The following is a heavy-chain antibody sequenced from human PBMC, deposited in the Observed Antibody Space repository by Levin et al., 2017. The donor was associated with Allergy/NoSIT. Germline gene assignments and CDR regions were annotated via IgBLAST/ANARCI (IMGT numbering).Heavy chain of an antibody. CDR2: IEPDGSEE. CDR3: ARDPGSVRYTSIFDS. CDR1: GFTFSNYW. V-gene: IGHV3-7*01. D-gene: IGHD6-19*01. Sequence: QPGGSLRLSCAASGFTFSNYWMSWVRQAPGKGLEWVAYIEPDGSEEYYVDSLKGRFTISRDNAENSLYLQMNRLSAEDTAIYYCARDPGSVRYTSIFDSWGQGTLVTVSS. J-gene: IGHJ4*02.